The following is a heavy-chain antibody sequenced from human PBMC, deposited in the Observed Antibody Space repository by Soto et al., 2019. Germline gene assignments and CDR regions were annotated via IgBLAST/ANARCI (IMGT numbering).Heavy chain of an antibody. D-gene: IGHD6-19*01. CDR3: ARRGSESYYDY. Sequence: EVQLLESGGGLVQPGGSLRLSCAASGFTFSSYAMRWVRQAPGKGLEWVSAISGSGGSMYYADSVKGRFTISRDNSKNTLYLQMNSLRAEDTAVYYCARRGSESYYDYWGQGTLVTVSS. CDR1: GFTFSSYA. J-gene: IGHJ4*02. V-gene: IGHV3-23*01. CDR2: ISGSGGSM.